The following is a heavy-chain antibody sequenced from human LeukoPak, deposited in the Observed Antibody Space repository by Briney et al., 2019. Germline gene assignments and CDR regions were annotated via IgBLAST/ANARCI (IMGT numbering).Heavy chain of an antibody. CDR1: GFTFSSYW. CDR3: ARDIMSAFDI. D-gene: IGHD1-14*01. J-gene: IGHJ3*02. Sequence: PGGSLRLSCAASGFTFSSYWMHWVRQAPGKGLEWVSYISSSSSTIYYADSVKGRFTISRDNAKNSLYLQMNSLRAEDTAVYYCARDIMSAFDIWGQGTMVTVSS. CDR2: ISSSSSTI. V-gene: IGHV3-48*01.